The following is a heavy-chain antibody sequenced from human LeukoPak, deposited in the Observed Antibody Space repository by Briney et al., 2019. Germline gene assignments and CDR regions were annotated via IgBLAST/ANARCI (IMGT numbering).Heavy chain of an antibody. CDR1: GESFSGYY. CDR2: INHSGST. J-gene: IGHJ4*02. CDR3: ARGVARTYYSDTSGYAAADY. V-gene: IGHV4-34*01. D-gene: IGHD3-22*01. Sequence: SETLSLTCAVYGESFSGYYWSWIRQPPGKGLEWIVEINHSGSTNYNPSLKSRVTISVDTSKNQFSLKLSSVTAADTAVYYCARGVARTYYSDTSGYAAADYWGQGTLVTVSS.